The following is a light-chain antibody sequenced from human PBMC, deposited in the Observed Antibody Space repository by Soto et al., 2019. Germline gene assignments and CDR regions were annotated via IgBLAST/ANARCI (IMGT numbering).Light chain of an antibody. Sequence: EIVLTQSPGTLSLSPGERATLSCRASQSVGGNYLAWYQQKPGQAPRLLVYAASIRATGIPDRFSGSGSGTDFSLTISRLEPEDFAVYYCQQYGSSLRTFGQGTKLEIK. CDR2: AAS. J-gene: IGKJ2*01. CDR3: QQYGSSLRT. CDR1: QSVGGNY. V-gene: IGKV3-20*01.